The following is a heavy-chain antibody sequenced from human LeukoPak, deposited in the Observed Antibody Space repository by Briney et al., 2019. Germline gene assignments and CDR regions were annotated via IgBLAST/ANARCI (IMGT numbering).Heavy chain of an antibody. CDR3: AKDSYSIAAAHSY. D-gene: IGHD6-13*01. CDR1: GFTFSSYA. J-gene: IGHJ4*02. Sequence: GGSLRLSCAASGFTFSSYAMSWVRQAPGKGLEWVSAISGSGGSTYYADSVKGRFTISRGNSKNTLYLQMNGLRAEDTAVYYCAKDSYSIAAAHSYWGQGTLVTVSS. V-gene: IGHV3-23*01. CDR2: ISGSGGST.